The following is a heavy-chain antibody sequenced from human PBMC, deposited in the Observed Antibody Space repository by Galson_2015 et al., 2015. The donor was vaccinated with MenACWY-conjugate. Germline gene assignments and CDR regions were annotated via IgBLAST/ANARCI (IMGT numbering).Heavy chain of an antibody. D-gene: IGHD1-1*01. CDR3: ARIIHDGLDY. CDR2: IWDDGSYK. V-gene: IGHV3-33*08. J-gene: IGHJ4*02. CDR1: GFTFGTYG. Sequence: SLRLSCAASGFTFGTYGIHWVRQAPAKGLEWVALIWDDGSYKYYADSVKGRFTISRDNSKNTLYLQMNSLRAEDTAIYYCARIIHDGLDYWGQGTLVAVSS.